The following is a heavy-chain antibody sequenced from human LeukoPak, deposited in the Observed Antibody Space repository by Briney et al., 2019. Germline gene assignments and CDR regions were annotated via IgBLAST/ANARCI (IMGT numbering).Heavy chain of an antibody. V-gene: IGHV3-15*01. J-gene: IGHJ4*02. CDR3: TTDRLWFGAENGY. CDR2: IKSKTDGGTT. D-gene: IGHD3-10*01. Sequence: SGGSLRLSCAASGFTFSNAWMSWVRQAPGKGLEWVGRIKSKTDGGTTDYAAPVKGRFTISRDDSKNTLYLQMNSLKTEDTAVYYCTTDRLWFGAENGYWGQGTLVTVSS. CDR1: GFTFSNAW.